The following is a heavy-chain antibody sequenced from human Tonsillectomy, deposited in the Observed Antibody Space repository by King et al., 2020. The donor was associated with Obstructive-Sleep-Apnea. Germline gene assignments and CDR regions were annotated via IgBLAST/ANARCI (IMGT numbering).Heavy chain of an antibody. CDR2: ISYEGSNK. V-gene: IGHV3-30*14. CDR3: ARSAPYGDLHHYWYFDL. CDR1: GFTFSSYA. Sequence: QLVQSGGGVVQPGRSLRLSCAASGFTFSSYAMHWVLHAPGKGLEWVAVISYEGSNKYYADSVKGRFTISRDNSNNTLYRQMNSLRAEDTAVYYCARSAPYGDLHHYWYFDLWGRGTLVTVSS. J-gene: IGHJ2*01. D-gene: IGHD4-17*01.